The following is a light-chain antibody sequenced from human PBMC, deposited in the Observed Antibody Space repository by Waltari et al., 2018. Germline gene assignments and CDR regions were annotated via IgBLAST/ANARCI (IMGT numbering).Light chain of an antibody. Sequence: QSALTQPASVSGSPGQSITIPCPGTSSDLGSYVYASWYQQPPGKAPKLLIYDVSNRPSGVSYRFSASKSGDTASLTISGLQAEDEADYYCSSFTGSGVLFGGGTK. J-gene: IGLJ2*01. V-gene: IGLV2-14*03. CDR1: SSDLGSYVY. CDR3: SSFTGSGVL. CDR2: DVS.